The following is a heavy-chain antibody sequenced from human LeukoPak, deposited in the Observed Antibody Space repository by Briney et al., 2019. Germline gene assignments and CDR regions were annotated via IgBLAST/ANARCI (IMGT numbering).Heavy chain of an antibody. CDR2: IYSSGRT. CDR3: ARKDGDY. Sequence: SETLSLTCTVSGASISAFHWTWVRQPAGKGLEWIGLIYSSGRTLFNPSLKSRVAMSVDLTKNQLSLKLTAVTAADTAMYYCARKDGDYWGRGTLVTVSS. V-gene: IGHV4-4*07. CDR1: GASISAFH. J-gene: IGHJ4*02.